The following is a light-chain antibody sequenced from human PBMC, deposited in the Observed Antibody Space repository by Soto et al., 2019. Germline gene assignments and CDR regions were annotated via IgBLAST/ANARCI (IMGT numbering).Light chain of an antibody. J-gene: IGLJ1*01. CDR2: DNN. Sequence: QSVLTQPPSVSAAPGQKVTISCSGSSSNIGNNYVSWYQQHPGTAPKLLIYDNNKRPSGIPDRFSGSKSGTSATLGITGLQTGDEADYYCGTWDSSLSAHYVFGSGTKVTVL. V-gene: IGLV1-51*01. CDR3: GTWDSSLSAHYV. CDR1: SSNIGNNY.